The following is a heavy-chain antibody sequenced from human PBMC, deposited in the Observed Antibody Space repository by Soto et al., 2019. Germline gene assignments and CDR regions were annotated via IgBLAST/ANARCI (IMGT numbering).Heavy chain of an antibody. D-gene: IGHD3-9*01. Sequence: GGSLRLSCAASGFTFSSYGMHWVRQAPGKGLEWVAVIWYDGSNKYYADSVKGRFTISRDNSKNTLYLQMNSLRAEDTAVYYCARDYDILTGYYPPSWYYGMDVWGQGTTVTVSS. CDR1: GFTFSSYG. V-gene: IGHV3-33*01. CDR3: ARDYDILTGYYPPSWYYGMDV. CDR2: IWYDGSNK. J-gene: IGHJ6*02.